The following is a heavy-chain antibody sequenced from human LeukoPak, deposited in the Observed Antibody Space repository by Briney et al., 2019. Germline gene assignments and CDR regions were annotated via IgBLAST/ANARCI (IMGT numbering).Heavy chain of an antibody. CDR3: AKGNWNDD. J-gene: IGHJ5*02. CDR1: GFTFSDSA. Sequence: GGSLRLSCAASGFTFSDSAMTWVRQAPGRGLEWVSGISRSGDRTYTADSVKGRFTISRDNSKNTLYLQMNSLRAEDTAVYYCAKGNWNDDWGQGAPVTVSS. V-gene: IGHV3-23*01. CDR2: ISRSGDRT.